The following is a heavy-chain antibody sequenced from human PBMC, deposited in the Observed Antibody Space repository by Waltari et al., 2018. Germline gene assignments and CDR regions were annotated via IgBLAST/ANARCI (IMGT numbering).Heavy chain of an antibody. CDR3: ARVYSNSVPPDY. D-gene: IGHD6-13*01. V-gene: IGHV3-21*01. CDR2: ISTSSSYM. J-gene: IGHJ4*02. CDR1: GFPFSNYN. Sequence: EVQLVESGGVLVKPGGSLRLSCAASGFPFSNYNINWVRQAPGRGLEWVSSISTSSSYMYYADSVKGRFTISRDNAKNSLSLQMNSLRAEDTAVYYCARVYSNSVPPDYWGQGTLVTVSS.